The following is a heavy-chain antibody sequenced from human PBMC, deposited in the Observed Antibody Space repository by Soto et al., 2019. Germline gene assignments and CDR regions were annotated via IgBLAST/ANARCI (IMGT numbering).Heavy chain of an antibody. CDR2: INASNGNT. CDR1: GGTFSSYA. CDR3: ARSPLYYYGSGSKSPGAFDI. V-gene: IGHV1-3*01. Sequence: ASVKVSCKASGGTFSSYAISWVRQAPGQGLEWMGGINASNGNTKYSQKFQGRVTITRDTSASTAYMELSSLRSEDTAVYYCARSPLYYYGSGSKSPGAFDIWGQGTMVTVSS. D-gene: IGHD3-10*01. J-gene: IGHJ3*02.